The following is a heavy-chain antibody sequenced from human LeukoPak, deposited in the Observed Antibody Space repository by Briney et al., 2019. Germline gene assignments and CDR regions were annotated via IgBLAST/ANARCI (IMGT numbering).Heavy chain of an antibody. V-gene: IGHV3-53*01. CDR1: GFTVSSNY. D-gene: IGHD1-1*01. CDR3: AIMNWSYYFDY. CDR2: IYSGGST. J-gene: IGHJ4*02. Sequence: PGRSLRLSCAASGFTVSSNYMSWVRQAPGKGLEWVSVIYSGGSTYYADSVKGRFTISRDNSKNTLYLQMNSLRAEDTAVYYCAIMNWSYYFDYWGQGTLVTVSS.